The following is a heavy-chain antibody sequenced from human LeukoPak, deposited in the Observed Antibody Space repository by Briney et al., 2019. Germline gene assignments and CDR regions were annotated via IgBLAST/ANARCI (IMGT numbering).Heavy chain of an antibody. CDR3: ARGGSGATRDDTFDI. CDR2: IYYSGTT. CDR1: GGSISSTSYY. V-gene: IGHV4-39*01. Sequence: SETLSLTCTVSGGSISSTSYYWGWIRQPPGKGLEWIGTIYYSGTTSYNPSLESRVTISVDTSKNQFSLRLSSVTAADTAVYYCARGGSGATRDDTFDIWGQGTMVTVSS. J-gene: IGHJ3*02. D-gene: IGHD3-10*01.